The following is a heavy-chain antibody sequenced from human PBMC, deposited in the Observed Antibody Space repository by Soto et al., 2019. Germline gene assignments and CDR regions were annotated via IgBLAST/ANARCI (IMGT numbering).Heavy chain of an antibody. CDR3: AREAVAYYYDSNGMDV. Sequence: GGSLRLSCAASGFTFSNYAVTWVRQAPGKGLEWVSTISGSGGSTYYADSVKGRFTISRDNSKNTLYLQMNSLRAEDTAVYYCAREAVAYYYDSNGMDVWGQGTTVTVSS. CDR1: GFTFSNYA. V-gene: IGHV3-23*01. CDR2: ISGSGGST. J-gene: IGHJ6*02. D-gene: IGHD3-22*01.